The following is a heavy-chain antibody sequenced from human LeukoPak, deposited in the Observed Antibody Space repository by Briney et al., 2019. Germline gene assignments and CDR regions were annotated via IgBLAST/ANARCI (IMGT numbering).Heavy chain of an antibody. CDR3: ARHVCSGGNCYFDY. Sequence: PSETLSLTCTVSGGSISSSSYYWGWIRQPPGKGLEWIGSIYYSGSTYYNPSLKSRVTISVDTSKNQFSLKLSSVTAADTAVYYCARHVCSGGNCYFDYWGQGTLVTVSS. CDR2: IYYSGST. CDR1: GGSISSSSYY. J-gene: IGHJ4*02. V-gene: IGHV4-39*01. D-gene: IGHD2-15*01.